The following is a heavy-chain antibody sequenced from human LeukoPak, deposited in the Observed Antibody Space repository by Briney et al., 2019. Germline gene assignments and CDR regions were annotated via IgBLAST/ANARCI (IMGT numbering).Heavy chain of an antibody. CDR2: IYYSGST. D-gene: IGHD2-15*01. J-gene: IGHJ4*02. CDR3: ARELGGY. Sequence: PSETLSLTCTVSGGSISSHYWSWIRQPPGKGLEWIGYIYYSGSTNYNPSLKSRVTISVDTSKNQFSLKLSSVTAADTAVYYCARELGGYWGQGTLVTVSS. V-gene: IGHV4-59*11. CDR1: GGSISSHY.